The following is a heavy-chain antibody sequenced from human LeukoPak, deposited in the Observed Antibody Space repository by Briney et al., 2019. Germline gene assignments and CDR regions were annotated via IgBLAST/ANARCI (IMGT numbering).Heavy chain of an antibody. CDR1: GFTFSNAW. CDR2: IRYDGSNK. V-gene: IGHV3-30*02. D-gene: IGHD2-15*01. CDR3: ARDDRYCSGGSCYLD. J-gene: IGHJ4*02. Sequence: GGSLRLSCAASGFTFSNAWMSWVRQAPGKGLEWVAFIRYDGSNKYYADSVKGRFTISRDNSKNTLYLQMNSLRAEDTAVYYCARDDRYCSGGSCYLDWGQGTLVTVSS.